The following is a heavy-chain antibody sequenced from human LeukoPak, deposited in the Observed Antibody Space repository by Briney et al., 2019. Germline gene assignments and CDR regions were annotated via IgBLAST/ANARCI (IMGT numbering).Heavy chain of an antibody. CDR1: GGSFSGYY. J-gene: IGHJ4*02. Sequence: SETLSLTCAVYGGSFSGYYWSWIRQPPGKGLEWIGEINHSGSTNYNPSLKSRVTISVDTSKNQFSLKLSSVTAADTAVYYCARPYYDSSGYYYWGQGTLVTVSS. CDR2: INHSGST. V-gene: IGHV4-34*01. D-gene: IGHD3-22*01. CDR3: ARPYYDSSGYYY.